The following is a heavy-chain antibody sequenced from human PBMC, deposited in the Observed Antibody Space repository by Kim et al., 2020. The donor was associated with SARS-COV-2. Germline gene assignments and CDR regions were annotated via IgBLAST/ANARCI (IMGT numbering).Heavy chain of an antibody. CDR3: ARVRHSDFWSGYSAEYFFDY. J-gene: IGHJ4*02. Sequence: GGSLRLSCATSGFTFTTYAMSWVRQAPGKGLEWVSVISGSGGSTYYTDSVKGRFTISRDNSKNTLSLQMNSLRAEDTAVYYCARVRHSDFWSGYSAEYFFDYWGQGNIVTVSS. D-gene: IGHD3-3*01. V-gene: IGHV3-23*01. CDR1: GFTFTTYA. CDR2: ISGSGGST.